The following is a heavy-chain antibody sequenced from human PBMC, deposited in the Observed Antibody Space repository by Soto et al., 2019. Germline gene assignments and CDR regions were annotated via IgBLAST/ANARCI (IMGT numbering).Heavy chain of an antibody. V-gene: IGHV3-30*18. Sequence: QVPLVESGAGVVQPGRSMTLSCTASGFSFRSYVMHWVRQAPGKGLEWVARISNDGSYKYYADSVKGRFTISRDNSKNTLHLQMNSLRSDDTGVYRCAKLALERRCIAYDEGDYLGQGPLATVSS. CDR2: ISNDGSYK. D-gene: IGHD3-3*01. CDR1: GFSFRSYV. J-gene: IGHJ4*02. CDR3: AKLALERRCIAYDEGDY.